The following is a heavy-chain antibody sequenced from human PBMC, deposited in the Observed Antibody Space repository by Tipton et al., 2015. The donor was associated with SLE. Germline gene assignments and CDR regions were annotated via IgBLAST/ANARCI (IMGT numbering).Heavy chain of an antibody. V-gene: IGHV3-74*03. J-gene: IGHJ4*02. CDR2: IYNDGSST. D-gene: IGHD3-16*02. Sequence: GSLRLSCAASGFSFSDYWMHWVRQAPGKGLVWVARIYNDGSSTKHADSVKGRFTISRDNAKNTLYLQMNSLRAEDTAVYYCASEGYRLLDYWGQGTLVTVSS. CDR3: ASEGYRLLDY. CDR1: GFSFSDYW.